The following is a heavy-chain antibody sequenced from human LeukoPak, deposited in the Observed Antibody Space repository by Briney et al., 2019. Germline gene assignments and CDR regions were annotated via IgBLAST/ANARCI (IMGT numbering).Heavy chain of an antibody. CDR1: GYTFTSYY. D-gene: IGHD2-15*01. Sequence: ASVKVSCKASGYTFTSYYMHWVRQAPGQGLEWMGIINPSGGSTSYAQKFQGRVTMTRDMSTSTVYMELSSLRSEDTAVYYRAREVAATPRGGDYWGQGTLVTVSS. V-gene: IGHV1-46*01. J-gene: IGHJ4*02. CDR3: AREVAATPRGGDY. CDR2: INPSGGST.